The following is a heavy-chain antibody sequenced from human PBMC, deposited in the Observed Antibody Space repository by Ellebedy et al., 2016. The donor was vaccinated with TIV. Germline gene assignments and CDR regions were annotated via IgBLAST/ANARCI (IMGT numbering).Heavy chain of an antibody. CDR1: GDSISSGDYY. V-gene: IGHV4-30-4*08. D-gene: IGHD3-3*01. J-gene: IGHJ5*02. CDR2: VYYSGSS. CDR3: ARDYTLGWFDP. Sequence: SETLSLTXTVSGDSISSGDYYWSWLRQSPGWGLEWIGYVYYSGSSHYNPSLRGRLTISIDTSKNQFSLKLSSVTAADTAVYYCARDYTLGWFDPWGPGTLVTVSS.